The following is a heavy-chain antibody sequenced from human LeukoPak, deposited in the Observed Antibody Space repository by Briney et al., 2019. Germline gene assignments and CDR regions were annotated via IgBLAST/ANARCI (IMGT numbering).Heavy chain of an antibody. CDR3: ARVGCSGGSCSNRGTFYYGMDV. Sequence: GRSLRLSCAASGFTFSSYGMHWVRQAPGKGLEWVAVISYDGSNKYYADSVKGRFTISRDNAKNSLYLQMNSLRAEDTAVYYCARVGCSGGSCSNRGTFYYGMDVWGQGTTVTVSS. D-gene: IGHD2-15*01. J-gene: IGHJ6*02. CDR1: GFTFSSYG. V-gene: IGHV3-30*03. CDR2: ISYDGSNK.